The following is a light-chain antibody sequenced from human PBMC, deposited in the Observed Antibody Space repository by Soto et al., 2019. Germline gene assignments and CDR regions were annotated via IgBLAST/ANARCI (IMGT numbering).Light chain of an antibody. J-gene: IGKJ2*01. V-gene: IGKV3-20*01. CDR2: GAS. Sequence: EIVLTQSPGPLSLSPGERATLSCRASQSVVSNFLSWFQQKPGQAPRLLLYGASNRATGIPARFSGSGSWTDFTLIISGLEPEDSAVYYCLQFVGSQGYTFGQGTKLEIK. CDR3: LQFVGSQGYT. CDR1: QSVVSNF.